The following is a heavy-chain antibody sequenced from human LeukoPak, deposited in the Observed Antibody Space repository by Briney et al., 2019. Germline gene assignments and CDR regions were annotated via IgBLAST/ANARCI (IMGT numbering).Heavy chain of an antibody. CDR1: GGSMSTFF. CDR2: IYYSDYP. D-gene: IGHD4-23*01. CDR3: ARVPYAGSYFDP. Sequence: SETLSLTCTAPGGSMSTFFLSWIRLTPEKGLEWIGQIYYSDYPSYNPPLKSRLTISVDTSKNQFSLNLTAVTPADTAVYFCARVPYAGSYFDPWGQGTPVAVTS. J-gene: IGHJ4*02. V-gene: IGHV4-59*01.